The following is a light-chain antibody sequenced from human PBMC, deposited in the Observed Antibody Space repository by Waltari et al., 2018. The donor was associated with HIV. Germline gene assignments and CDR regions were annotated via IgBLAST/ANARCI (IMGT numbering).Light chain of an antibody. Sequence: EIVLTQSPATLSLSPGERATLSCRARQSVGTYLGWYQQKPGQAPRLLIYEASNTSSGVPGRFCASCAVTDFTLTIINREPEDFAVYYCQQRSRWPRTFGQGTKVEI. CDR2: EAS. J-gene: IGKJ1*01. V-gene: IGKV3-11*01. CDR3: QQRSRWPRT. CDR1: QSVGTY.